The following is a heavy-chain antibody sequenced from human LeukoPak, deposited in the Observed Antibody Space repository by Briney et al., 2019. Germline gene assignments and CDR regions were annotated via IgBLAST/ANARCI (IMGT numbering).Heavy chain of an antibody. Sequence: ASVRVSCKPSGYTFTRYGMSWVRQAPGQGLEWMGWINPNSGGTNYAQKFQGRVTMTRDTSISTAYMELSRLRSDDTAVYYCARVRWYSGYDYLDYWGQGTLVTVSS. CDR3: ARVRWYSGYDYLDY. CDR2: INPNSGGT. D-gene: IGHD5-12*01. J-gene: IGHJ4*02. V-gene: IGHV1-2*02. CDR1: GYTFTRYG.